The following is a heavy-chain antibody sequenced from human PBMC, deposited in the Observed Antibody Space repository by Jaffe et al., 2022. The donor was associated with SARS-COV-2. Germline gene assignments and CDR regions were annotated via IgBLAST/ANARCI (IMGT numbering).Heavy chain of an antibody. Sequence: QMHLVESGGGVVQPGRSLRLSCAASGFAFSTYAIHWVRQAPGKGLEWVAVISTDGSIKHYADSVRGRFTISRDNSHNMVYLQMNSLRTDDTALYYCARDKAWGWFDPWGQGTLVTVSS. V-gene: IGHV3-30-3*01. CDR1: GFAFSTYA. D-gene: IGHD3-16*01. CDR2: ISTDGSIK. CDR3: ARDKAWGWFDP. J-gene: IGHJ5*02.